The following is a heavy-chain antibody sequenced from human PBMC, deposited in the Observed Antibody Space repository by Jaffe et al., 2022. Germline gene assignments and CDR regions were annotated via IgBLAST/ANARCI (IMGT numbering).Heavy chain of an antibody. V-gene: IGHV4-59*01. Sequence: QVQLQESGPGLVKPSETLSLTCTVSGGSISSYYWSWIRQPPGKGLEWIGYIYYSGSTNYNPSLKSRVTISVDTSKNQFSLKLSSVTAADTAVYYCARQAMRSGVDILTGYLEYYYYYYMDVWGKGTTVTVSS. CDR2: IYYSGST. D-gene: IGHD3-9*01. CDR3: ARQAMRSGVDILTGYLEYYYYYYMDV. CDR1: GGSISSYY. J-gene: IGHJ6*03.